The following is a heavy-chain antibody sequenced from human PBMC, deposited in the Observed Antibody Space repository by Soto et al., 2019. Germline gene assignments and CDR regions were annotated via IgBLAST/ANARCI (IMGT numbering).Heavy chain of an antibody. CDR2: IIPIFGTA. CDR3: ARDGPQSGEFLYYFDY. Sequence: QVQLVQSGAEVRKPGSSVKVSCRASGGTFSSYAISWVRQAAGQGLEWMGGIIPIFGTANYAQKFQGRVTITXXEXTXXAYMELSSLRSEDTAVYYCARDGPQSGEFLYYFDYWGQGTLITVSS. V-gene: IGHV1-69*05. CDR1: GGTFSSYA. D-gene: IGHD3-10*01. J-gene: IGHJ4*02.